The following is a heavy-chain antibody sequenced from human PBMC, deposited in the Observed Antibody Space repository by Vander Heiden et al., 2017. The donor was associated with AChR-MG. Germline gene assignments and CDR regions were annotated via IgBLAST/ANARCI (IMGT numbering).Heavy chain of an antibody. J-gene: IGHJ6*02. CDR3: ARGASIFKYAMDV. CDR1: GFIVTSNY. V-gene: IGHV3-53*02. CDR2: LYRGGST. D-gene: IGHD3-3*01. Sequence: EVQRVETGGGLTQPGGSLRLSCAASGFIVTSNYMTWVRQAPGKGLEWVSVLYRGGSTYYADSVKGRFTISRDNSKNTVFLQMNSLRAEDTALYYCARGASIFKYAMDVWGQGTTVTVSS.